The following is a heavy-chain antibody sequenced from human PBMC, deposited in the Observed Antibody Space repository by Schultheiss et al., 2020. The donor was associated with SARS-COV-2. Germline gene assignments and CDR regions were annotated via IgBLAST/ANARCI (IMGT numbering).Heavy chain of an antibody. J-gene: IGHJ4*02. D-gene: IGHD3-22*01. V-gene: IGHV4-34*01. Sequence: GSLRLSCTVSGGSISSYYWSWIRQPPGKGLEWIGEVNHSGNTNYNPSLKSRVTISVDTSKHQFSLRLRSVTAAGTAVYYCARGDSSGYYFGFMNYWGQGTLVTVSS. CDR3: ARGDSSGYYFGFMNY. CDR1: GGSISSYY. CDR2: VNHSGNT.